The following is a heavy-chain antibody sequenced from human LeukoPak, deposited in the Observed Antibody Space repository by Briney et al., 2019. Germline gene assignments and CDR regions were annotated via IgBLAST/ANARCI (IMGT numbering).Heavy chain of an antibody. J-gene: IGHJ4*02. V-gene: IGHV4-59*01. D-gene: IGHD2-2*02. CDR1: GGSISSYY. CDR3: ARVVPAAIPHFDY. Sequence: SETLSLTCTVPGGSISSYYWSWIRQPPAKGLEWIGDIYYSWSTNYNPSLKSRVTISVDTSKNQFSLKLSSVTAADTAVYYCARVVPAAIPHFDYWGQGTLVTVSS. CDR2: IYYSWST.